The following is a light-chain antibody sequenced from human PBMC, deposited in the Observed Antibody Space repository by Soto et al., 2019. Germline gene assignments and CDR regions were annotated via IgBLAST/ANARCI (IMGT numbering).Light chain of an antibody. CDR2: AAS. Sequence: DIQMTQSPSSLSASVGDRVTITCRASQSISTYLHWYQQKPGKAPNLLIYAASTLQSGVPSRFSGSGSGTGFTLTISSLQPEDFATYFCQQGKSFPLTFGGGTKVDI. CDR3: QQGKSFPLT. V-gene: IGKV1-39*01. CDR1: QSISTY. J-gene: IGKJ4*01.